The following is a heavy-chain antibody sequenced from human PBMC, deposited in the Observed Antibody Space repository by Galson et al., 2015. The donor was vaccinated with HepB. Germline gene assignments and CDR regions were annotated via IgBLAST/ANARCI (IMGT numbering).Heavy chain of an antibody. D-gene: IGHD6-6*01. CDR3: AAYPAISSGRNYYYGVDV. CDR1: GFTFSNSA. V-gene: IGHV1-58*01. CDR2: IVVGSGDT. J-gene: IGHJ6*02. Sequence: SVKVSCKASGFTFSNSAVQWVRQARGQRLEWLGWIVVGSGDTNYAQNIQERVTITRDMSTRTAYLELSSLRSEDTAVYYCAAYPAISSGRNYYYGVDVWGQGTTVTVSS.